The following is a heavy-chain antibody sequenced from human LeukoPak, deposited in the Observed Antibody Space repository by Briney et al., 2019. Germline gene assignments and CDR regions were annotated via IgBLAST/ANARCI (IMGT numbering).Heavy chain of an antibody. J-gene: IGHJ4*02. CDR3: ARHFGDAYKRSFDF. D-gene: IGHD5-24*01. CDR2: IYYSGST. CDR1: GGSISSYY. Sequence: SETLSLTCTGSGGSISSYYWSWLRQPPGKGLEWIGYIYYSGSTNYNPSLKSRVTISVDTSKNQFSLKLRSVTAADTALYYCARHFGDAYKRSFDFWGQGTPVTVSS. V-gene: IGHV4-59*08.